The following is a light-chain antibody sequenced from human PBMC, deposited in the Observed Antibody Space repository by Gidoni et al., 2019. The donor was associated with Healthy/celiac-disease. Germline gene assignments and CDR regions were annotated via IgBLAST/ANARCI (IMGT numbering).Light chain of an antibody. J-gene: IGKJ4*01. Sequence: EIVLTQSPATLSLSPGERATLSCKASQSVSSYLAWYQQQPGQAPRLLIYDASNRATGVPARFSGSGSWTDFTLTISSLEPEDFAVYYCQQRSNWPPLTFGGGTKVEIK. CDR1: QSVSSY. CDR3: QQRSNWPPLT. V-gene: IGKV3-11*01. CDR2: DAS.